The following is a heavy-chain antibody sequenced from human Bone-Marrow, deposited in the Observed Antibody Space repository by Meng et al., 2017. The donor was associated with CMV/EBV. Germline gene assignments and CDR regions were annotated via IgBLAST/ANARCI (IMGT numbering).Heavy chain of an antibody. CDR3: ARDRTYYYDSSGYFDYGMDV. J-gene: IGHJ6*02. CDR1: GFTFSSYW. CDR2: IKQDGSEK. D-gene: IGHD3-22*01. V-gene: IGHV3-7*01. Sequence: GESLKISCAASGFTFSSYWMSWVRQAPGKGLEWVANIKQDGSEKYYVDSVKGRFTISRDNAKNSLYLQMNSLRAEDTAVYYWARDRTYYYDSSGYFDYGMDVWGQGTTVTVSS.